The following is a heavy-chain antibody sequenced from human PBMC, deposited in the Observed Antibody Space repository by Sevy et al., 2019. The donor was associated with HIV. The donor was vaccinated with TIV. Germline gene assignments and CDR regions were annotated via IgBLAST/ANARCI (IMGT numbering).Heavy chain of an antibody. D-gene: IGHD2-2*01. CDR1: GFTFSSYW. J-gene: IGHJ4*02. CDR3: ARVSVVPAAIKYYFGY. CDR2: IKQDGSEK. Sequence: GGSLRLSCAASGFTFSSYWMSWVRQAPGKGLEWVANIKQDGSEKYYVESVKGGFTISRDNAKHSLYLKMNSLRAEDTVVYYCARVSVVPAAIKYYFGYWGQGTLVTVSS. V-gene: IGHV3-7*01.